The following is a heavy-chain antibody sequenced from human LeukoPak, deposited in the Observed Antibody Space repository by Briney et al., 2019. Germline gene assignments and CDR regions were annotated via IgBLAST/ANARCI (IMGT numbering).Heavy chain of an antibody. CDR2: ISGSGGST. V-gene: IGHV3-23*01. D-gene: IGHD2-15*01. J-gene: IGHJ6*02. CDR3: AKRYCSGGSCVYYYYYGMDV. Sequence: GGSLRLSCAASGFTFSSYVMSWVRQAPGKGLEWVSAISGSGGSTYYADSVKGRFTISRDNSKNTLYLQMNSLRAEDTAVYYCAKRYCSGGSCVYYYYYGMDVWGQGTTVTVSS. CDR1: GFTFSSYV.